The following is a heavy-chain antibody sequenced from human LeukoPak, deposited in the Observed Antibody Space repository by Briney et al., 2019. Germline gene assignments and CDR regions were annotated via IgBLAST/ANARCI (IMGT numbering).Heavy chain of an antibody. Sequence: ASVKVSCKASGYTFTSYGISWVRQAPGQGLEWMGWISAYNGNTNYAQKLQGRVTMTTDTSTSTAYMELRSLRSDDTAVYYCARAPRQGLGYCSSTSCCRLGYGMDVWGQGTTVTVSS. CDR3: ARAPRQGLGYCSSTSCCRLGYGMDV. CDR2: ISAYNGNT. D-gene: IGHD2-2*01. CDR1: GYTFTSYG. V-gene: IGHV1-18*01. J-gene: IGHJ6*02.